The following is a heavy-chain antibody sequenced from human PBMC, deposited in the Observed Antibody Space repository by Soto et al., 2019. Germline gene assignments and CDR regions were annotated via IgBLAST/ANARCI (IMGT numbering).Heavy chain of an antibody. CDR3: AKVLTGYHDSSGYYDY. CDR2: ISYDGSNK. CDR1: GFTFSNYG. Sequence: QVQLVESGGGVVQPGRSLRLSCAASGFTFSNYGMHWVRQAPGKGLEWVAVISYDGSNKYYADSVKGRFTISRDNSKNTLYLQMNSLRAEDTAVVYCAKVLTGYHDSSGYYDYWGQGTLVTVSS. J-gene: IGHJ4*02. V-gene: IGHV3-30*18. D-gene: IGHD3-22*01.